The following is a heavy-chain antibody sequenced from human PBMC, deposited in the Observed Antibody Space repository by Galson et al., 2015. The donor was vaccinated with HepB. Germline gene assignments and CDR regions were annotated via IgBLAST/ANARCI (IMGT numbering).Heavy chain of an antibody. J-gene: IGHJ4*02. V-gene: IGHV3-64D*06. CDR1: GFTFSSYA. D-gene: IGHD3-10*01. Sequence: SLRLSCAASGFTFSSYAMHWVRQAPGKGLEYVSAISSNGGSTYYADSVKGRFTISRDNSKNTLYLQMSSLRAEDTAVYYCVKDEGYYGSGSYPCFDYWGQGTLVTVSS. CDR2: ISSNGGST. CDR3: VKDEGYYGSGSYPCFDY.